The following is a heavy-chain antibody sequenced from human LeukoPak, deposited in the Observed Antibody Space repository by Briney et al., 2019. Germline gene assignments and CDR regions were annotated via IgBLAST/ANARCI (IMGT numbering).Heavy chain of an antibody. CDR1: GGSISSSSYY. D-gene: IGHD5-18*01. J-gene: IGHJ5*02. CDR2: IYYSGST. Sequence: SETLSLTRTVSGGSISSSSYYWGWIRQPPGKGLEWIGSIYYSGSTYYNPSLKSRVTISVDTSKNQFSLKLSSVTAADTVVYYCARSVAAMVRWFDPWGQGTLVTVSS. CDR3: ARSVAAMVRWFDP. V-gene: IGHV4-39*01.